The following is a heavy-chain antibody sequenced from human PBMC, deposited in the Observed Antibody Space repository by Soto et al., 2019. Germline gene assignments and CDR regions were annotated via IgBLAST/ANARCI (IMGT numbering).Heavy chain of an antibody. D-gene: IGHD3-22*01. J-gene: IGHJ5*02. Sequence: ASVKVSCKASGGTFSSYAISWVRQAPGQGLEWMGGIIPIFGTANYAQKFQGRVTITADESTSTAYMELSSLRSEDTAVYYCARDLMYYYDSSGYYLSWFDPWGQGTLVTVSS. V-gene: IGHV1-69*13. CDR3: ARDLMYYYDSSGYYLSWFDP. CDR1: GGTFSSYA. CDR2: IIPIFGTA.